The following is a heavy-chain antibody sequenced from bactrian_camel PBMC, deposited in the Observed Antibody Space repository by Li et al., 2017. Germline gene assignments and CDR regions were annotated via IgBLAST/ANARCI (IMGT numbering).Heavy chain of an antibody. CDR1: GYTYGSGC. CDR2: LHTSENRA. J-gene: IGHJ4*01. D-gene: IGHD2*01. CDR3: AAVRLGECGGSSGDVEY. Sequence: QLVESGGGSVQAGRSLRLSCKASGYTYGSGCMGWFRQAPGKEREGVALLHTSENRAVYVDAVKGRFTISQDYIRRTLNLQMNSLKPEDTAMYLCAAVRLGECGGSSGDVEYWGRGTQVTVS. V-gene: IGHV3S28*01.